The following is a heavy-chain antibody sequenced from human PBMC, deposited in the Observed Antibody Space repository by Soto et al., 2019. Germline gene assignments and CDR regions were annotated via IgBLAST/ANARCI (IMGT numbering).Heavy chain of an antibody. Sequence: KVSCDAARYTFPGYAMHGVGTAPGQRLEWMGWINAGNGNTKYSQKFQGRFTISRDNAKNSLYLQMNSLRDEDTAVYYCASELAALNWFDPWGQGTLVTVSS. CDR1: RYTFPGYA. CDR3: ASELAALNWFDP. D-gene: IGHD1-1*01. CDR2: INAGNGNT. V-gene: IGHV1-3*01. J-gene: IGHJ5*02.